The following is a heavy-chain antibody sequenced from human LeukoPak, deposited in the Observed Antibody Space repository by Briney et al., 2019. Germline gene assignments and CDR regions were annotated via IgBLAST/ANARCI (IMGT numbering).Heavy chain of an antibody. D-gene: IGHD2-2*01. CDR3: ARDAPGVYCSSTSCPLDY. V-gene: IGHV1-18*01. CDR1: GYTFTSYG. Sequence: ASVKVSCKASGYTFTSYGISWVRQAPGQGLEWMGWISAYNGNTNYAQKLQGRVTMTTDTSTSTAYMELRSLRSDDTAVYYCARDAPGVYCSSTSCPLDYWGQGTLVTVSS. CDR2: ISAYNGNT. J-gene: IGHJ4*02.